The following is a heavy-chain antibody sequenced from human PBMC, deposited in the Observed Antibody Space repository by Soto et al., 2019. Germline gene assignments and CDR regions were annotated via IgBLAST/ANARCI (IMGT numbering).Heavy chain of an antibody. Sequence: SETLSLTCTVSGGSISSGDYYWRWIRQPPGKGLEWIGYIYYSGSTYYNPSLKSRVTISVDTSKNQFSLKLSSVTAADTAVYYCARDVVVVAATRVSYFDYWGPGTLVTVSS. CDR3: ARDVVVVAATRVSYFDY. CDR2: IYYSGST. J-gene: IGHJ4*02. D-gene: IGHD2-15*01. CDR1: GGSISSGDYY. V-gene: IGHV4-30-4*01.